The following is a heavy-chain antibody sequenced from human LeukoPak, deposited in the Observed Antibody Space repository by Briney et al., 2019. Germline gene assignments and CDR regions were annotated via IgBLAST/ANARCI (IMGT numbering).Heavy chain of an antibody. CDR2: IKSDGKT. D-gene: IGHD3-22*01. V-gene: IGHV3-74*01. CDR3: ARAPSEIGGYYPEYFRH. Sequence: GGSLRLSCAASGFTFSSYWMHWVRQAPGKGLVWVSRIKSDGKTNYADSVKGRFTISRDNAKNTVSLQMYSLRAEDTGVYYCARAPSEIGGYYPEYFRHWGQGTLVTVSS. CDR1: GFTFSSYW. J-gene: IGHJ1*01.